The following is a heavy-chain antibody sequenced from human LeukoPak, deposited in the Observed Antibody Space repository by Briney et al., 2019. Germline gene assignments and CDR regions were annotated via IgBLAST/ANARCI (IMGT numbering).Heavy chain of an antibody. CDR3: ATWRGDAFDI. V-gene: IGHV3-30*03. CDR1: GFTFSSYG. D-gene: IGHD3-10*01. CDR2: ISYDGSNK. Sequence: HSGGSLRLSCAASGFTFSSYGMHWVRQAPGKGLEWVAVISYDGSNKYYADSVKGRFTISRDNAKNSLYLQMNSLRAEDTAVYYCATWRGDAFDIWGQGTMVTVSS. J-gene: IGHJ3*02.